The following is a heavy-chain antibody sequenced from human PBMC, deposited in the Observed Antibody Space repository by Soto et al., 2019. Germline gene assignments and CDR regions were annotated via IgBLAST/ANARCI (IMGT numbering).Heavy chain of an antibody. J-gene: IGHJ4*02. CDR1: GFTFSSYG. D-gene: IGHD6-13*01. CDR3: VRDLGQQAYPFDI. CDR2: IWYDGSSQ. Sequence: SLRLSCAASGFTFSSYGMHWVRQAPGKGLEWVAVIWYDGSSQYYADSVKGRFTISRDNRENTLYLQMNSLRSDDTAIYYCVRDLGQQAYPFDIWGQGALVTVSS. V-gene: IGHV3-33*08.